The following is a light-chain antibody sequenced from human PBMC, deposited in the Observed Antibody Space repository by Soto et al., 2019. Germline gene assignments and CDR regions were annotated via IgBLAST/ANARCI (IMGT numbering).Light chain of an antibody. CDR2: EVS. J-gene: IGLJ1*01. Sequence: QSALTQPPSASGSPGQSVASSCTGTSSDVGGSNDVSWYQQHPGKAPKLMIYEVSKRPSGVPDRFSGSKSGNTASLTVSGLQAEDEADYYCSSYAGSNNLYVFGTGTKVTVL. V-gene: IGLV2-8*01. CDR3: SSYAGSNNLYV. CDR1: SSDVGGSND.